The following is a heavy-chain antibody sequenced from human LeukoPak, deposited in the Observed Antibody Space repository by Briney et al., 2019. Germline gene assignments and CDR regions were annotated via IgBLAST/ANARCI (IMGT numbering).Heavy chain of an antibody. D-gene: IGHD1-26*01. CDR3: AKYIGWSSGNYYFDY. CDR2: INTGETT. V-gene: IGHV3-23*01. CDR1: GFNVGTYA. J-gene: IGHJ4*02. Sequence: GGSLRLSCAASGFNVGTYAMSWVRQAPGRGLEWVSCINTGETTFYADSVKGRFTISRDNSNLYLHMTSLRAEDTAVYYCAKYIGWSSGNYYFDYWGQGTLVTVPS.